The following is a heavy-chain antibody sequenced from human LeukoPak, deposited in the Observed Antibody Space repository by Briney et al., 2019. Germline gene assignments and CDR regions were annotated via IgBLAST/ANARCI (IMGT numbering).Heavy chain of an antibody. V-gene: IGHV4-59*01. CDR2: IYYSGST. CDR1: GGSISSYY. J-gene: IGHJ3*02. D-gene: IGHD3-16*01. Sequence: SETLSLTCSVSGGSISSYYWSWIRQPPGKGLEWIGYIYYSGSTNYNPSLKSRVTISKDMSKNQFSLRLTSVTAADTAVYYCARVGGAPLGAFDIWGQGTMVTVSS. CDR3: ARVGGAPLGAFDI.